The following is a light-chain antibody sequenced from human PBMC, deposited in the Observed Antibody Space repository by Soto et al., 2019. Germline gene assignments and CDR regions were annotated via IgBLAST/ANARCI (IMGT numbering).Light chain of an antibody. J-gene: IGLJ1*01. CDR3: NSYTRFSTYV. CDR2: EVT. Sequence: SALTQPASVSGSPGQSITISCTGASSDVGLYDFVSWYQQHPGKAPKLLIYEVTYRPSGVSSRFSGSKSGNTASLTISGLQAEDEADYYCNSYTRFSTYVFGTGTKV. V-gene: IGLV2-14*01. CDR1: SSDVGLYDF.